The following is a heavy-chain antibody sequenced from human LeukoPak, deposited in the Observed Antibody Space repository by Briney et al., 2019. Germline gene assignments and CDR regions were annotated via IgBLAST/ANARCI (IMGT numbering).Heavy chain of an antibody. CDR3: ARRSNGTYSNYGLDV. V-gene: IGHV3-30-3*01. Sequence: GRSLRLSCAASGFTFSSYAMHWVRQAPGKGLEWVAVISYDGSNKYYADSVKGRFTISRDNTRNSLYLQMISLRAEDTAVYYCARRSNGTYSNYGLDVWGQGTTVTVSS. CDR1: GFTFSSYA. CDR2: ISYDGSNK. J-gene: IGHJ6*02. D-gene: IGHD1-1*01.